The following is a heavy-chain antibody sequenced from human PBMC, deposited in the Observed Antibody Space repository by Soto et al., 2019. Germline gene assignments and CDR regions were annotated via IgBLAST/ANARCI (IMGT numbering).Heavy chain of an antibody. J-gene: IGHJ6*02. CDR1: GFSLSTSGVG. V-gene: IGHV2-5*02. CDR2: IFWDADK. Sequence: QITLKESGPTLVKPTQTLTLTCTFSGFSLSTSGVGVGWIRQPPGKALEWLALIFWDADKRYSPSLKSRLTITKDTSKNQVVLTMTNMDPVDAATYYCTHHGYYSYGMDVWGQGTTVTVSS. CDR3: THHGYYSYGMDV.